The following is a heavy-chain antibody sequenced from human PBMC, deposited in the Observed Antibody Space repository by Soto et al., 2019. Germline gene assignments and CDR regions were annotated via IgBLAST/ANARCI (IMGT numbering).Heavy chain of an antibody. V-gene: IGHV6-1*01. Sequence: PSQTLSLTCAISGDSVSSNSAAWNWIRQSPSRGLEWLGRTHYRSKWYNDYAVSVKSRITINPDTSKNQFSLQLNSVTPEDTAVYYCARDLGIVVVPAAGTTYYFDYWGQGTLVTVSS. CDR2: THYRSKWYN. J-gene: IGHJ4*02. CDR1: GDSVSSNSAA. D-gene: IGHD2-2*03. CDR3: ARDLGIVVVPAAGTTYYFDY.